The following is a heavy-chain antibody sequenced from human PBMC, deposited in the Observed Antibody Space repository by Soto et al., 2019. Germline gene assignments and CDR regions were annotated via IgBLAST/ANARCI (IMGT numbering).Heavy chain of an antibody. CDR2: IIPIFGTA. V-gene: IGHV1-69*06. CDR3: ARDETMVRRVLITRNWFDP. D-gene: IGHD3-10*01. J-gene: IGHJ5*02. Sequence: ASVKVSCKASGGTFSSYAISWVRQAPGQGLEWMGGIIPIFGTANYAQKFQGRVTITADKSTSTAYMELSSLRSEDTAVYYCARDETMVRRVLITRNWFDPWGQGNLVTVSS. CDR1: GGTFSSYA.